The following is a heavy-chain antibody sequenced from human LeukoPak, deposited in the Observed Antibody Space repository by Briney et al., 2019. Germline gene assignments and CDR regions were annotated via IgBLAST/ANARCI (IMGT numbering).Heavy chain of an antibody. D-gene: IGHD3-10*01. CDR3: AKVPGSGSYYKSNWFDP. J-gene: IGHJ5*02. CDR2: ISYDGSNK. Sequence: RSGGSLRLSCAASGFTFSSYGMHWVRQAPGKGLEWVAVISYDGSNKYYADSVKGGFTISRDNSKNTLYLQMNSLRAEDTAMYYCAKVPGSGSYYKSNWFDPWGQGTLVTVSS. V-gene: IGHV3-30*18. CDR1: GFTFSSYG.